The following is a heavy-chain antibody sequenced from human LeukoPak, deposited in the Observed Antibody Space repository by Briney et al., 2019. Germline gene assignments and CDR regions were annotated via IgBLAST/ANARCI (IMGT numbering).Heavy chain of an antibody. CDR3: ARPEGHDCGGDCYSLGYYGMDV. J-gene: IGHJ6*02. V-gene: IGHV3-48*04. Sequence: GGSLRLSCAASGFTFSSYSMNWVRQAPGKGLEWVSYISSSSSTIYYADSVKGRFTISRDNAKNSLYLQMNSLRAEDTAVYYCARPEGHDCGGDCYSLGYYGMDVWGQGTTVTVSS. CDR1: GFTFSSYS. D-gene: IGHD2-21*02. CDR2: ISSSSSTI.